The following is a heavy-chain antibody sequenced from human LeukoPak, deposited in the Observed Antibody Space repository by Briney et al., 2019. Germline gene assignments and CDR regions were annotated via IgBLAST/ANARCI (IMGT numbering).Heavy chain of an antibody. CDR2: TSSSGETT. V-gene: IGHV3-23*01. CDR3: AKDRRNYYGTNGHYYRRDGDC. CDR1: GFTFSSYA. J-gene: IGHJ4*02. Sequence: SGGSLRLSCVASGFTFSSYAMSWVRQAAGKGLEWVSSTSSSGETTYYADSVKGRFTISRDNSKNTLYLQMNSLRAEDTAVYYCAKDRRNYYGTNGHYYRRDGDCGGQGTLVTVSS. D-gene: IGHD3-22*01.